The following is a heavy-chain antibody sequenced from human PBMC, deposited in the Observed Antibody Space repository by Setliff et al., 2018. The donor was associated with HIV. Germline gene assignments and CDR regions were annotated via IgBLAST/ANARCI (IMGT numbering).Heavy chain of an antibody. V-gene: IGHV4-34*12. Sequence: SETLSLTCAVYGGSFNGYYRSWIRQPPGKGLEWIGEVIHSGSTNYNPSLKSRVTISLDTSKTHFFLNLTSVTDADTAVYFCTREGRGDPAMATTRIDYWGQGKLVTVSS. CDR2: VIHSGST. CDR1: GGSFNGYY. D-gene: IGHD1-1*01. J-gene: IGHJ4*02. CDR3: TREGRGDPAMATTRIDY.